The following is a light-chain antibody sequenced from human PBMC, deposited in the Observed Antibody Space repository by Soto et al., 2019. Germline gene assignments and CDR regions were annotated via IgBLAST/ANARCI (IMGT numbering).Light chain of an antibody. CDR2: FAS. J-gene: IGKJ1*01. V-gene: IGKV3-15*01. Sequence: EVVMTQSPGTLSVSLGESATLSCRASQSVDGYLAWYQQKPGQAPRLLIFFASTRVTGIPTRFSGSGSGTEFTLTISSLQSEDFGVYYCQQYYTWPRGTFGQGTKVDIK. CDR3: QQYYTWPRGT. CDR1: QSVDGY.